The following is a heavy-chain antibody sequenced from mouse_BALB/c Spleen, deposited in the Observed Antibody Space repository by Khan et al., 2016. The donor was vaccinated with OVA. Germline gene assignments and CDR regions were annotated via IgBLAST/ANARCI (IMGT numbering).Heavy chain of an antibody. Sequence: QIQLVQSGPELKKPGETVKISCKASGYTFTNCGMNWVKQSPGKGLKWMGWINTNTGEPTYVEEFKGRFAFSLETSASTAHLQINNLKNEDTATYFCARSRWLLPAMDYWGQGTSVTVSS. CDR3: ARSRWLLPAMDY. D-gene: IGHD2-3*01. J-gene: IGHJ4*01. CDR2: INTNTGEP. V-gene: IGHV9-3*02. CDR1: GYTFTNCG.